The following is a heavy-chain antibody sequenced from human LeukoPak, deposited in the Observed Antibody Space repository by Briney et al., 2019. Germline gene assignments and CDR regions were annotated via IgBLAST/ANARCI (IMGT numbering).Heavy chain of an antibody. CDR1: GFTFSSYS. CDR2: ISSSSSTI. D-gene: IGHD3-3*01. V-gene: IGHV3-48*02. CDR3: ARRRGLRFLEWLPPMIDY. Sequence: GGSLRLSCAASGFTFSSYSMNWVRQAPGKGLEWVSYISSSSSTIYYADSVKGRFTISRDNAKNSLYLQMNSLRDEDTAVYYCARRRGLRFLEWLPPMIDYWGQGTLVTVSS. J-gene: IGHJ4*02.